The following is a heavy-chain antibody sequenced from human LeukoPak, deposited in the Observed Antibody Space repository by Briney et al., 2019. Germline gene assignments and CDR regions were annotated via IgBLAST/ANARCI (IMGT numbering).Heavy chain of an antibody. CDR3: ARDLGYCSGGSCWDAFDI. CDR1: GGTFSSYA. D-gene: IGHD2-15*01. CDR2: IIPIFGTA. V-gene: IGHV1-69*06. Sequence: GASVKVSCKASGGTFSSYAISWVRQAPGQGLEWMGGIIPIFGTANYAQKFQGRVTITADKSTSTAYMELSSLRSEDTAVYYCARDLGYCSGGSCWDAFDIWGQGTMVTVSS. J-gene: IGHJ3*02.